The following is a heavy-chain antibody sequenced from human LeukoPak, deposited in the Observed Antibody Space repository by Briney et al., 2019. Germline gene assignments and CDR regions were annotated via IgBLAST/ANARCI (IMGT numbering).Heavy chain of an antibody. D-gene: IGHD3-3*01. J-gene: IGHJ6*02. V-gene: IGHV1-24*01. CDR2: FDPEDGET. CDR1: GDTLTEFA. CDR3: AADRFSIFGVVITPKNYYGMDV. Sequence: GASVKVSCKVSGDTLTEFAMHWVRQAPGKGLEWMGGFDPEDGETICAQKFQGRVIMSEDTSTDTAYMELSSLRSEDTAVYYCAADRFSIFGVVITPKNYYGMDVWGQGTTVTVSS.